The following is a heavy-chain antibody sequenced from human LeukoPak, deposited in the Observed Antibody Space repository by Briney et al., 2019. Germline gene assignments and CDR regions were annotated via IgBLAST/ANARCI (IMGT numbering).Heavy chain of an antibody. CDR2: IYYSGST. D-gene: IGHD5-18*01. V-gene: IGHV4-39*02. CDR3: ARDTAMVTWFDP. CDR1: GGSISSSSYY. J-gene: IGHJ5*02. Sequence: SETLSLTCTVSGGSISSSSYYWGWIRQPPGKGLEWIGSIYYSGSTYYNPSLKSRVTVSVDTSKNQFSLKLSSVTAADTAVYYCARDTAMVTWFDPWGQGTLVTVSS.